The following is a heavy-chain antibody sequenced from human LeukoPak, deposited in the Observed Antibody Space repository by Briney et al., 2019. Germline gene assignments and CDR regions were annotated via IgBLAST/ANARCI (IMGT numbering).Heavy chain of an antibody. J-gene: IGHJ3*02. Sequence: SETLSLTCTVSGGSISIYYWSWIRLPPGKGLEWIGYLSKSGNTNYSPSLKSRVTIFGDTSKNQFFLKLSSVTAADTAMYYCARARYVNSFYAFDIWGQGHWSPSL. CDR2: LSKSGNT. CDR3: ARARYVNSFYAFDI. V-gene: IGHV4-59*01. CDR1: GGSISIYY. D-gene: IGHD3-9*01.